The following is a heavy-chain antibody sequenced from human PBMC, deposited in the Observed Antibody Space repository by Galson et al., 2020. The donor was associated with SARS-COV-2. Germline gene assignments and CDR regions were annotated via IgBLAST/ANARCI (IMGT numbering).Heavy chain of an antibody. D-gene: IGHD3-22*01. V-gene: IGHV3-23*01. CDR2: ISGSGGST. CDR3: AKDRDYYDSSDVFDY. Sequence: GGSLRLSCAASGFTFSSYAMSWVRQAPGKGLEWVSAISGSGGSTYYADSVKGRFTISRDNSKNTLFLQMKSLRAEDTAVYYCAKDRDYYDSSDVFDYWGQGTLVTVSS. J-gene: IGHJ4*02. CDR1: GFTFSSYA.